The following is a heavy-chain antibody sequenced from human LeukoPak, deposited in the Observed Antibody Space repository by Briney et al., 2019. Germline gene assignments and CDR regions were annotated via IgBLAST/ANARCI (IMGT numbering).Heavy chain of an antibody. J-gene: IGHJ4*02. Sequence: GGSLRLSCAASGFTFSSYGMHWVRQAPGKGLEWVEVIWYDGSNKYYADSVKGRFTISRDNSKNTLYLQMNSLRAEDTAVYYCAKAQDTAMALDYWGQGTLVTVSS. D-gene: IGHD5-18*01. CDR3: AKAQDTAMALDY. V-gene: IGHV3-33*06. CDR2: IWYDGSNK. CDR1: GFTFSSYG.